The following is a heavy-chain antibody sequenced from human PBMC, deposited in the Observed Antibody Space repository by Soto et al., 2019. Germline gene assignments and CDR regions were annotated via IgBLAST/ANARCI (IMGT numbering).Heavy chain of an antibody. CDR3: ARVLYSYSSGWHKNDNWFAP. J-gene: IGHJ5*02. CDR1: GGSVSSGSYY. D-gene: IGHD6-19*01. V-gene: IGHV4-61*01. CDR2: IYYSGST. Sequence: NPSETLSLTCTVSGGSVSSGSYYWSWIRQPPGKGLEWIGYIYYSGSTNYNPSLKSRVTISVDTSKNQFSLKLSSVTAADTAVYYCARVLYSYSSGWHKNDNWFAPWGQGTLVTVSS.